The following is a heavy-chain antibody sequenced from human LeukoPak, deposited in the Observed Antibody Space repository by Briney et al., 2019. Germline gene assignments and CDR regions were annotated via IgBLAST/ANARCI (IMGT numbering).Heavy chain of an antibody. CDR3: AKDGDSTGYPSYYFDY. CDR1: GFTFSSYA. D-gene: IGHD3-22*01. J-gene: IGHJ4*02. Sequence: GGSLRLSCAASGFTFSSYAMSWVRQAPGKGLEWVSGISGSGDSTYYADSVKGRFTISRDNSKNTLYLQMNSLRAEDTAVYYCAKDGDSTGYPSYYFDYWGQGTLVTVSS. V-gene: IGHV3-23*01. CDR2: ISGSGDST.